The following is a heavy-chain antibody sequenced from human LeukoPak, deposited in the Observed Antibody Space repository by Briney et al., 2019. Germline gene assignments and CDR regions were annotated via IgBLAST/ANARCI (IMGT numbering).Heavy chain of an antibody. CDR1: GFSFSRYG. CDR2: ISYDGSHK. CDR3: ARGADFWSGYYTQSFPFDY. D-gene: IGHD3-3*01. V-gene: IGHV3-30*03. Sequence: GGSLRLSCAASGFSFSRYGMHWVRQAPGKGLEWLAAISYDGSHKNNVDSVKGRFAFSRDNSKNTLYLQMNSLRAEDTAVYYCARGADFWSGYYTQSFPFDYWGQGTLVTVSS. J-gene: IGHJ4*02.